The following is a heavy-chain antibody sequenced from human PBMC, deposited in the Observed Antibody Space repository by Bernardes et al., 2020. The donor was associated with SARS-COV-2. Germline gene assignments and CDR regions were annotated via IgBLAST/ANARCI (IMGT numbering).Heavy chain of an antibody. D-gene: IGHD2-21*01. CDR3: ARGTRGGGGRTWWFGP. J-gene: IGHJ5*02. CDR1: GGSISSSSYY. V-gene: IGHV4-39*01. CDR2: IYYSGTT. Sequence: SETLSLTCTVSGGSISSSSYYWGWIRQPPGKGLEWIGTIYYSGTTYYNPSLNSRITIFVDTSKSQFSLRLTSVTAADSALYYCARGTRGGGGRTWWFGPWGQGILVTVSS.